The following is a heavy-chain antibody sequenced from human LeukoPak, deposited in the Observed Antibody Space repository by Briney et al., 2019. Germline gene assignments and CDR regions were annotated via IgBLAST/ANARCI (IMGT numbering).Heavy chain of an antibody. D-gene: IGHD2-2*01. CDR3: ARVPFGCSSTSRSPSASAFDI. Sequence: GGSLRLSCAASGFTFSSYSMNWVRQAPGKGLEWVSSISSGSSYIYYADSVKGRFTISRDNAKNSLYLQMNSLRAEDTAVYYCARVPFGCSSTSRSPSASAFDIWGQGTMVTVSS. V-gene: IGHV3-21*01. CDR1: GFTFSSYS. J-gene: IGHJ3*02. CDR2: ISSGSSYI.